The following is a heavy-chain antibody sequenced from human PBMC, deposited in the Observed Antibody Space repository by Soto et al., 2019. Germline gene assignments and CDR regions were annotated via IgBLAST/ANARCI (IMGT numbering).Heavy chain of an antibody. CDR2: IYYSGST. Sequence: SETLSITCTVSGGSISSYYWSWIRQPPGKGLEWIGYIYYSGSTNYNPSLKSRVTISVDTSKNQFSLKLSSVTAADTAVYYCARGAGRQRPYSFDSWGQGPLVTVSS. J-gene: IGHJ4*02. V-gene: IGHV4-59*01. D-gene: IGHD2-15*01. CDR1: GGSISSYY. CDR3: ARGAGRQRPYSFDS.